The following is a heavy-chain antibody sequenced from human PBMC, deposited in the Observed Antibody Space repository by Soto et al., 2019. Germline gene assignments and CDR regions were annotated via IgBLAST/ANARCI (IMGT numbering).Heavy chain of an antibody. V-gene: IGHV2-5*01. CDR3: AHRPSGWYLFDY. CDR2: IYWNDDK. D-gene: IGHD6-19*01. Sequence: QITLKESGPTLVRPTQTLTLTSTFSGFSPSTSGLGVGWIRQPPGKALEWLALIYWNDDKRYSPSLKARLTITKDTSKNQVVLTMTNMDPVDTATYYCAHRPSGWYLFDYWGQGTLVTVSS. CDR1: GFSPSTSGLG. J-gene: IGHJ4*02.